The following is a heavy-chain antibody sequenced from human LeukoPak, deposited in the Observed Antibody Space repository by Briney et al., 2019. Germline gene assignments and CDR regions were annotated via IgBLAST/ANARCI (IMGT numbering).Heavy chain of an antibody. J-gene: IGHJ4*02. CDR2: IYHIGST. Sequence: SETLSLTCTVFGGSISSYYWSWVRQPPGTGLEWIGFIYHIGSTYYNPSLKSRVTISVDTSKNQFSLKLSSVTAADTAVYYCARSAMVWSGTYFDYWGQGTLVTVSS. V-gene: IGHV4-59*08. CDR1: GGSISSYY. D-gene: IGHD5-18*01. CDR3: ARSAMVWSGTYFDY.